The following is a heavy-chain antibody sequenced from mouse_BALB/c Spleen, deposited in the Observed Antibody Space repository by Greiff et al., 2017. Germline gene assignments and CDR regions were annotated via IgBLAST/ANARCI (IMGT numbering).Heavy chain of an antibody. V-gene: IGHV3-8*02. D-gene: IGHD2-4*01. Sequence: EVHLVESGPSLVKPSQTLSLTCSVTGDSITSGYWNWIRKFPGNKLEYMGYISYSGSTYYNPSLKSRISITRDTSKNQYYLQLNSVTTEDTATYYCASYDYDGYYFDDWGQGTTLTVSS. CDR1: GDSITSGY. CDR2: ISYSGST. J-gene: IGHJ2*01. CDR3: ASYDYDGYYFDD.